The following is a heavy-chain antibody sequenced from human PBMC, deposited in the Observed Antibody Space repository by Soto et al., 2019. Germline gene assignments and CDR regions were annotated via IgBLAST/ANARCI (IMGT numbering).Heavy chain of an antibody. CDR3: AKNLWDYGDYGY. CDR2: IYSGGST. CDR1: GFTVSSNF. Sequence: EMQLVESGGGLIQPGGSLRLSCAASGFTVSSNFMSWVRQAPGKGLEWVSVIYSGGSTYYADSVKGRFTISRDNSKNTLYPQMNSLRAEDSAVYYCAKNLWDYGDYGYWGQGTLVTVSS. D-gene: IGHD4-17*01. V-gene: IGHV3-53*01. J-gene: IGHJ4*02.